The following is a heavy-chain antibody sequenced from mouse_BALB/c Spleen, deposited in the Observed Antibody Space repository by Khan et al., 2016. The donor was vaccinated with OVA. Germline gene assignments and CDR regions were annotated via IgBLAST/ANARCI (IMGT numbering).Heavy chain of an antibody. CDR1: GFSLSRYN. V-gene: IGHV2-6-4*01. D-gene: IGHD2-14*01. CDR3: ARAYYRDDGYYAMDY. J-gene: IGHJ4*01. Sequence: QVQLKESGPGLVAPSQSLSITCTVSGFSLSRYNIHWVRQPPGKGLELLGMIWGGGGTDYNSTLKIRLSISKDNSKSQVFLKMNSLQTDDTAMYYCARAYYRDDGYYAMDYWGQGTSVTVSS. CDR2: IWGGGGT.